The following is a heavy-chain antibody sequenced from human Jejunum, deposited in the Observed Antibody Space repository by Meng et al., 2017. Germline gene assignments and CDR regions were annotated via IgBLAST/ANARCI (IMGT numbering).Heavy chain of an antibody. D-gene: IGHD3-3*01. Sequence: HVHRQYASPGMVRTCETLPLTCSVSGGSVSSGSSYWSWSRQPPGKGLEWIGYIYNNGRTNYNPSVKSRVTISLDTSKNKFSLRLTSVTAADTAVYYCAREEWASTMVDFWGQGTLVTVSS. CDR3: AREEWASTMVDF. J-gene: IGHJ4*02. V-gene: IGHV4-61*01. CDR2: IYNNGRT. CDR1: GGSVSSGSSY.